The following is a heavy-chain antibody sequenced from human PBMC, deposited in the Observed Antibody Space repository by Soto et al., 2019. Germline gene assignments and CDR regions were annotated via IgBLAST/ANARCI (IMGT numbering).Heavy chain of an antibody. CDR1: GYTFTSYD. Sequence: ASVKVSCKASGYTFTSYDINWVRQATGQGLEWMGWMNPNSGNTGYAQKFQGRVTMTRNTSISAAYMELSSLRSEDTAVYYCARGLTPNSSSWYVFPSPKRKETRYYYMDVWGKGTTVTVSS. V-gene: IGHV1-8*01. CDR3: ARGLTPNSSSWYVFPSPKRKETRYYYMDV. CDR2: MNPNSGNT. D-gene: IGHD6-13*01. J-gene: IGHJ6*03.